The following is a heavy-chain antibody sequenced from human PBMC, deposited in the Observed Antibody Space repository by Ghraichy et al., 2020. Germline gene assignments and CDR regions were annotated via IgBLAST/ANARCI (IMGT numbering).Heavy chain of an antibody. D-gene: IGHD1-26*01. CDR1: GGSISSSSYY. Sequence: SETLSLTCTVSGGSISSSSYYWGWIRQPPGKGLEWIGSIYYSGSTYYNPSLKSRVTISVDTSKNQFSLKLSSVTAADTAVYYCARGGGGYYYYGMDVWGQGTTVTVS. CDR3: ARGGGGYYYYGMDV. V-gene: IGHV4-39*01. CDR2: IYYSGST. J-gene: IGHJ6*02.